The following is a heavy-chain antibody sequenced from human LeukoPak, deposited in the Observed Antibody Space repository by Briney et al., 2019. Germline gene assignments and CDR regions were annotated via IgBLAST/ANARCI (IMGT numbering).Heavy chain of an antibody. CDR2: ISWNSGSI. D-gene: IGHD3-10*01. J-gene: IGHJ3*02. CDR1: GFTFDDYV. CDR3: AKSHRINMGSGHDAFDI. V-gene: IGHV3-9*01. Sequence: GGSLRLSCAASGFTFDDYVMHWVRQAPGKGLEWVSGISWNSGSIGYADSVKGRFTISRDNAKNSLYLQMNSLRAEDTALYYCAKSHRINMGSGHDAFDIWGQGTMVTVSS.